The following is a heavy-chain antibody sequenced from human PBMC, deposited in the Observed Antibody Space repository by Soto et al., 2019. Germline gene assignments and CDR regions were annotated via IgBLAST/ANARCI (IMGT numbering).Heavy chain of an antibody. Sequence: QVQLVQSGAEVKKPGASVKVSCKASGYTFTSYGISWVRQAPGQGLEWMGWISAYNGNTNYAQKLQGRVTMTTDTSTSTAYMELRSLRSYDTAVYYCAREGGARWYAYYYYGMDVWGQGTTVTVSS. CDR3: AREGGARWYAYYYYGMDV. D-gene: IGHD2-15*01. J-gene: IGHJ6*02. CDR2: ISAYNGNT. CDR1: GYTFTSYG. V-gene: IGHV1-18*01.